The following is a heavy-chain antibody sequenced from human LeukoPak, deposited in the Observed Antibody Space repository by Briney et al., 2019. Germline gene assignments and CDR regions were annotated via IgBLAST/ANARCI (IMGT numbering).Heavy chain of an antibody. D-gene: IGHD3-3*01. CDR1: GYTFTSDG. CDR2: IIAYNGKT. V-gene: IGHV1-18*01. J-gene: IGHJ4*02. CDR3: ARVGGFLEWSGYFDY. Sequence: ASVKVSCKASGYTFTSDGISWGRQAPGQRREWMGWIIAYNGKTNYAQKLQGRVTMTTDTSTSTAYMELRSLRSDDTAVSYCARVGGFLEWSGYFDYWGQGTLVTVSS.